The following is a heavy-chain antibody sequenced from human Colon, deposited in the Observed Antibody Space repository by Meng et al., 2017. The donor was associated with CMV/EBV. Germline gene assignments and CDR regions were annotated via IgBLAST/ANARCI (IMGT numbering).Heavy chain of an antibody. Sequence: SGLSFIGYYWPWLRQPPGKGLEWIGEINHGGDTNYNPALKSRISMSVDASKNQFSLNLRSVTAADTAVYYCARGLGSGYYFYRWFDPWGQGTLVTVSS. J-gene: IGHJ5*02. CDR3: ARGLGSGYYFYRWFDP. D-gene: IGHD3-22*01. CDR2: INHGGDT. CDR1: GLSFIGYY. V-gene: IGHV4-34*01.